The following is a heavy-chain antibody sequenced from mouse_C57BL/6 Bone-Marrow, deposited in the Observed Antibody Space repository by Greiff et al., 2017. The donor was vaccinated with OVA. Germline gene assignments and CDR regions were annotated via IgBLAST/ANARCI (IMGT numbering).Heavy chain of an antibody. J-gene: IGHJ4*01. CDR3: ARCRWLLRHAMDY. Sequence: VQLQQPGAELVKPGASVKLSCKASGYTFTRYWMHWVKQRPGQGLEWIGMIHPNSGSTTSNEKFKSKATLTVDKSSSTAYMQLSSLTSEDSAVYYCARCRWLLRHAMDYWGQGTSVTVSS. D-gene: IGHD2-3*01. CDR2: IHPNSGST. CDR1: GYTFTRYW. V-gene: IGHV1-64*01.